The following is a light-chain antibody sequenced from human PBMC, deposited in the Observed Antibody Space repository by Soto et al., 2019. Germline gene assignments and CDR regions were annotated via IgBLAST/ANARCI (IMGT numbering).Light chain of an antibody. CDR2: EVS. V-gene: IGLV2-23*02. Sequence: QSVLTQPASVSGSPGQSITISCTGTSSDVGSYNLVSWYQQHPGKAPKLMIYEVSKRPSGVSNRFSGSKSGNTASLTISGLQAEDEAEYYCCSYAGSNNYVFGTGTKVTVL. CDR3: CSYAGSNNYV. CDR1: SSDVGSYNL. J-gene: IGLJ1*01.